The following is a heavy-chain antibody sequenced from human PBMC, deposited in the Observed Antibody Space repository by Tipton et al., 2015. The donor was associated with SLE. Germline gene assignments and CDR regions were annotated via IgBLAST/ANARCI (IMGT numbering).Heavy chain of an antibody. CDR2: IYHSGYT. CDR1: GYSITSGFY. CDR3: ARVKNWGLVDS. D-gene: IGHD7-27*01. Sequence: LRLSCAVSGYSITSGFYWGWFRQPPGRGLEWIASIYHSGYTYYNPSLKSRVTISVDTSKNQFSLKLRSVTAADTAVYYCARVKNWGLVDSWGQGTLVTVSS. V-gene: IGHV4-38-2*01. J-gene: IGHJ4*02.